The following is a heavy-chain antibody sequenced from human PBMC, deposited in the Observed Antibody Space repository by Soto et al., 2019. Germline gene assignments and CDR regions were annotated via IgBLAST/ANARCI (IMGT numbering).Heavy chain of an antibody. Sequence: QEELVQSGAEVKKPGSSVNVSCRTSEGTFASYSITWLRQAPGQRLEWMGEIIPLMRTVNYAQQFQDRVTITEDRSTSTVYMALSSLTSDDTAVYYCARDPVDLFGYLDVWGQGTPVTVSS. V-gene: IGHV1-69*06. CDR2: IIPLMRTV. J-gene: IGHJ6*02. CDR3: ARDPVDLFGYLDV. D-gene: IGHD2-21*01. CDR1: EGTFASYS.